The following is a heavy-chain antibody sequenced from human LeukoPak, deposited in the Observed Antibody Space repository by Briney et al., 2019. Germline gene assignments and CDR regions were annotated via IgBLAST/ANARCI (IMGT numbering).Heavy chain of an antibody. D-gene: IGHD2-8*01. CDR1: GFTFSSYA. CDR2: ISGSGDST. V-gene: IGHV3-23*01. J-gene: IGHJ6*02. Sequence: GGSLRLSCAASGFTFSSYAMSWVRQAPGKGLEWVSAISGSGDSTYYAHSVKGRFTISRDNSKNTLYLQMNGLRAEDTAVYYYAKYCTNGGCSYYYYYGMDVWGQGTTVTVSS. CDR3: AKYCTNGGCSYYYYYGMDV.